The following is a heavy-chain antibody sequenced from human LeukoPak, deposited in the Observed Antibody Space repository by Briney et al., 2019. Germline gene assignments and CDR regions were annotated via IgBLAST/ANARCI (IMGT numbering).Heavy chain of an antibody. V-gene: IGHV1-18*01. CDR2: ISAYNGNT. J-gene: IGHJ6*03. D-gene: IGHD3-10*01. Sequence: ASVKVSCKASGYSFTSYGFSWVRQAPGQGLEWMGWISAYNGNTNYAQKLRGRVTMTTDTSTSTAYMELRSLRSDDTAVYYCASSPVDYYGSGSYYNGGYYYYYMDVWGKGTTVTVSS. CDR1: GYSFTSYG. CDR3: ASSPVDYYGSGSYYNGGYYYYYMDV.